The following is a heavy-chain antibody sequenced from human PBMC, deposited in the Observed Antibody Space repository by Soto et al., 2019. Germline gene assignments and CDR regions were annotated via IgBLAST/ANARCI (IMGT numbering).Heavy chain of an antibody. CDR1: DKTFLSYG. CDR2: ISPYNGNT. V-gene: IGHV1-18*01. Sequence: QVQLVQSGAEVKKPGASVKVSCKASDKTFLSYGISWVRQGPGQGLEWMGWISPYNGNTNYAQKLQGRVTMTTDTSTSTAYMERRSLRSADTAVYYCATQIDTVMVFRDWGQGTLVTVAS. CDR3: ATQIDTVMVFRD. D-gene: IGHD5-18*01. J-gene: IGHJ4*02.